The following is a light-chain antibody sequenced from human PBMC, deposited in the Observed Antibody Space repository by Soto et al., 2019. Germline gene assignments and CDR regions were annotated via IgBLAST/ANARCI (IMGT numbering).Light chain of an antibody. J-gene: IGLJ2*01. CDR1: SSDVGGYNY. CDR2: DVS. CDR3: SSYTCSSTHVV. V-gene: IGLV2-14*03. Sequence: QSALTQPASVSGSPGQSITISCTGTSSDVGGYNYVSWYQQHPGKAPKLMISDVSNRPSGVSNRFSGSKSGNTASLTISGLQAEDEADYYCSSYTCSSTHVVFGGGTKLTVL.